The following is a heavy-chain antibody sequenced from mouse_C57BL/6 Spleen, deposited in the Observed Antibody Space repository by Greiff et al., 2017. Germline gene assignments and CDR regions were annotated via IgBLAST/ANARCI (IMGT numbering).Heavy chain of an antibody. CDR2: IWRGGST. Sequence: VKLMESGPGLVQPSQSLSITCTVSGFSLTSYGVHWVRQSPGKGLEWLGVIWRGGSTDYNAAFISRLSISKDNSKSQVFFKMNSLQADDTAIYYCARYGSSLYYYAMDYWGQGPSVTVSS. D-gene: IGHD1-1*01. J-gene: IGHJ4*01. CDR1: GFSLTSYG. CDR3: ARYGSSLYYYAMDY. V-gene: IGHV2-2*01.